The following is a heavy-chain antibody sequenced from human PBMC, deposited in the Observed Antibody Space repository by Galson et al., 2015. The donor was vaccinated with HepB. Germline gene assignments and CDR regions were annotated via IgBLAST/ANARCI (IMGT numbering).Heavy chain of an antibody. CDR3: ARDRWMTNVTSPYHYYMDL. Sequence: SVKVSCKASGYTFTSKGISWVRQAPGQGLEWMGWISTESGNTNYVQKLQGRVTMIRDTSTGTAYMELSSLTSEDTAVYFCARDRWMTNVTSPYHYYMDLWGKGTTVTVSS. V-gene: IGHV1-18*01. D-gene: IGHD4-11*01. CDR1: GYTFTSKG. J-gene: IGHJ6*03. CDR2: ISTESGNT.